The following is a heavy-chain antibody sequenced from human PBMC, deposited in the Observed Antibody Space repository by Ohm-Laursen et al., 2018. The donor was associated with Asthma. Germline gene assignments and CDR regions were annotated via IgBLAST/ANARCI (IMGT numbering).Heavy chain of an antibody. CDR3: AKALVGAPLYYHYYGMDV. D-gene: IGHD1-26*01. Sequence: SLRLSCAASGFTFSSYGMHWVRQAPGKGLEWVAVISSDGSNQYYGDSVKGRFTISRDNSKKMVYLQMNSLRDEDTALYYCAKALVGAPLYYHYYGMDVWGQGTTVTVSS. CDR1: GFTFSSYG. J-gene: IGHJ6*02. CDR2: ISSDGSNQ. V-gene: IGHV3-30*18.